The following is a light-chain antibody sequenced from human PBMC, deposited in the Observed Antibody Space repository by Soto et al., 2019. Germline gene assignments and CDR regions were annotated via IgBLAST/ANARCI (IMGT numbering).Light chain of an antibody. V-gene: IGLV2-8*01. CDR2: EVS. CDR3: SSYAGSKGVV. CDR1: SSDVGGYNY. Sequence: QSALTQPPSASGSPGQSVTISCTGTSSDVGGYNYVSWYQQHPGKAPKLMIYEVSKRPSGVPDRFSGSKSGNTPSLTVSGLQAEDEADYYCSSYAGSKGVVFGGGTKVTVL. J-gene: IGLJ2*01.